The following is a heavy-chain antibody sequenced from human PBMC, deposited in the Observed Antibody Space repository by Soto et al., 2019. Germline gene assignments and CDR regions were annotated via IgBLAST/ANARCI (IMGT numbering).Heavy chain of an antibody. CDR1: GFPVSNFE. D-gene: IGHD3-16*01. V-gene: IGHV3-48*03. J-gene: IGHJ5*02. CDR2: ISDTGTIT. Sequence: EVQLVESGGGLVQPGGSLRLSCAASGFPVSNFEMNWVRQAPGKGLEWISYISDTGTITRYADSVKGRFTVSRDSAKTFVFFNFNPLGAEEQAFYFWGEKFCSLGGHFDPWGPGTLVPV. CDR3: GEKFCSLGGHFDP.